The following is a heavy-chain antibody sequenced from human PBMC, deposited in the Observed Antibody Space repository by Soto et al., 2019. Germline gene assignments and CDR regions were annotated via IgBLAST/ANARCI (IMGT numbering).Heavy chain of an antibody. Sequence: EVQLVESGGDLVQPGGSLRLSCAASGFPFSSYWMTWVRRAPGKGLQWVASIKPDGSDTYYLDSVRGRFTVSRDNARNSVYLQMNSLGVGDTALYHCVKGHLLVDTWGQGALAIVTS. CDR1: GFPFSSYW. V-gene: IGHV3-7*01. CDR3: VKGHLLVDT. CDR2: IKPDGSDT. J-gene: IGHJ5*02.